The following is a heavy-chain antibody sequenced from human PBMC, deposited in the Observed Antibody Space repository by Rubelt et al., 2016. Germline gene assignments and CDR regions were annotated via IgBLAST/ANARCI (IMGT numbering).Heavy chain of an antibody. J-gene: IGHJ5*02. Sequence: QVQLVQSGAEVKKPGASVKVSCKASGYTFTSYGISWVRQAPGQGLEWMGWISAYNGNTHYAQKVQGRVTMTTATATGPAYMELRSLRSDDTAVYYCARVMITFGGVIEVGWFDPWGQGTLVTVSS. CDR2: ISAYNGNT. V-gene: IGHV1-18*01. D-gene: IGHD3-16*02. CDR3: ARVMITFGGVIEVGWFDP. CDR1: GYTFTSYG.